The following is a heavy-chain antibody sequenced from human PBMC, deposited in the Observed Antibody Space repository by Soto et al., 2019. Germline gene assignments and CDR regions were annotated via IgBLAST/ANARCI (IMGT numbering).Heavy chain of an antibody. CDR1: GFTFSNAW. CDR3: TTKTSCSSTSCYAI. V-gene: IGHV3-15*01. J-gene: IGHJ4*02. D-gene: IGHD2-2*01. CDR2: IKSKTDGGTT. Sequence: LRLSCASSGFTFSNAWMSWVRQAPGKGLEWVGRIKSKTDGGTTDYAAPVKGRFTISRDDSKNTLYLQMNSLKTEDTAVYYCTTKTSCSSTSCYAIWGQGTLVTV.